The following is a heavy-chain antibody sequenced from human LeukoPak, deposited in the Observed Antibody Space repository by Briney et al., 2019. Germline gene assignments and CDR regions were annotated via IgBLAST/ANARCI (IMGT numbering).Heavy chain of an antibody. CDR1: GFTFDDYA. CDR2: ISWNSGSI. CDR3: ARDKGGWRPLDY. Sequence: GGSLRLSCAASGFTFDDYAMHWVRQAPGKGLEWVSGISWNSGSIGYADSVKGRFTISRDNAKNSLYLQMNSLRAEDTAVYYCARDKGGWRPLDYWGQGTLVTVSS. D-gene: IGHD6-19*01. V-gene: IGHV3-9*01. J-gene: IGHJ4*02.